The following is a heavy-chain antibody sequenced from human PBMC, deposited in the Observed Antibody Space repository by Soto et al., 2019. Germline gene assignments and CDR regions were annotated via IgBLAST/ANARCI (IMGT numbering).Heavy chain of an antibody. CDR3: ARDLRSYGFFGTLYYYYGMDV. J-gene: IGHJ6*02. Sequence: ASVKVSCKASGYTFTSYGISWVRQAPGQGLEWMGWISAYNGNTNYAQKLQGRVTMTTDTSTSTAYMELRSLRSDDTAVYYCARDLRSYGFFGTLYYYYGMDVWGQGTTVTVS. CDR2: ISAYNGNT. V-gene: IGHV1-18*04. CDR1: GYTFTSYG. D-gene: IGHD5-18*01.